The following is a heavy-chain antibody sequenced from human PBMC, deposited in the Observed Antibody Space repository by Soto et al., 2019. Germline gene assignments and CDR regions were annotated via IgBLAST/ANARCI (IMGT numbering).Heavy chain of an antibody. Sequence: GGSLRLSCAASGFTFSSYGMHWVRQAPGKGLEWVAVIWYDGSNKYYADSVKGRFTISRDNSKNTLYLQMNSLRAEDTAVYYCACDSSGWIPDAYWGQGTLVTVSS. V-gene: IGHV3-33*01. CDR2: IWYDGSNK. CDR3: ACDSSGWIPDAY. D-gene: IGHD6-19*01. J-gene: IGHJ4*02. CDR1: GFTFSSYG.